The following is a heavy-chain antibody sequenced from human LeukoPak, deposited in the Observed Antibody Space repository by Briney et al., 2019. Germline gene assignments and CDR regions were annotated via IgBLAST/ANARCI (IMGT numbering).Heavy chain of an antibody. CDR2: INHSGST. Sequence: SETLSLTCAVHGGSFSGYYWSLIRQPPGKWLEWIGEINHSGSTNYNPSLKSRVTISVDTSKNQFSLKLSSVTAADTAVYYCARELGGADYWGQGTLVTVSS. D-gene: IGHD3-10*01. CDR3: ARELGGADY. CDR1: GGSFSGYY. J-gene: IGHJ4*02. V-gene: IGHV4-34*01.